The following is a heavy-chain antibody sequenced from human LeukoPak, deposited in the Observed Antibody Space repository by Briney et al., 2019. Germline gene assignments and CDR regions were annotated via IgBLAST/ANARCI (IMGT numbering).Heavy chain of an antibody. CDR2: ISSSSSSI. V-gene: IGHV3-21*01. J-gene: IGHJ4*02. CDR1: GFTFSGYS. CDR3: ARDDLRGYSSSWYGIFDY. Sequence: GGSLGLSCAASGFTFSGYSMNWVRQAPGKGLEWVSSISSSSSSIYYAASVKGRFTISRDNAKNSLYLQMNSLRAEDTAVYYCARDDLRGYSSSWYGIFDYWGQGTLVTVSS. D-gene: IGHD6-13*01.